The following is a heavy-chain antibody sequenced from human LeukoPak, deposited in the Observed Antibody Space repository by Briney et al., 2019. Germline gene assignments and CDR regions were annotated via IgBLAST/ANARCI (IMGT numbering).Heavy chain of an antibody. CDR3: ARDFIVVDAFDI. CDR2: LYFTENT. CDR1: GASISSYY. Sequence: SETLSLTCAVSGASISSYYWSWIRQPPGKGLEWIGYLYFTENTNYNPSLKSRVTISADTSKNQFSLKLNSVTPEDTAVYYCARDFIVVDAFDIWGQGTMVTVSS. J-gene: IGHJ3*02. V-gene: IGHV4-59*12. D-gene: IGHD3-16*02.